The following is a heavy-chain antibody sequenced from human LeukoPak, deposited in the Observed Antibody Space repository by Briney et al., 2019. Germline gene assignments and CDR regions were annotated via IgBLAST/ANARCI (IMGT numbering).Heavy chain of an antibody. Sequence: PGGSLRLSCVVSGGTLSRYSMNWVRQAPGKGLEWVSYISSSGSTIYYADSVKGRFTISRDNAKNSLYLQMNSLRAEDTAVYYCAELGITMIGGVWGKGTTVTISS. V-gene: IGHV3-48*04. CDR3: AELGITMIGGV. CDR1: GGTLSRYS. CDR2: ISSSGSTI. D-gene: IGHD3-10*02. J-gene: IGHJ6*04.